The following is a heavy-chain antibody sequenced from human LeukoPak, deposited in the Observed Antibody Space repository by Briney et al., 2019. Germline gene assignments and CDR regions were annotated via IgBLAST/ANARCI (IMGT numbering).Heavy chain of an antibody. Sequence: PGGSLRLSCAASGFTFSSYALSWVRQAPGKGLEWVSVIYSGGSTYYADSVKGRFTISRDNSKNTLYLQMNSLRAEDTAVYYCASSRITIFGVVIISSYWGQGTLVTVSS. CDR3: ASSRITIFGVVIISSY. CDR2: IYSGGST. CDR1: GFTFSSYA. D-gene: IGHD3-3*01. V-gene: IGHV3-66*01. J-gene: IGHJ4*02.